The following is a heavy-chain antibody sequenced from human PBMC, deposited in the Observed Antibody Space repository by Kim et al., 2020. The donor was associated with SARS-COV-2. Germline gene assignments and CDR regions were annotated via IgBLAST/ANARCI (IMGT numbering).Heavy chain of an antibody. Sequence: ASVKVSCKASGYTFTSYGISWVRQAPGQGLEWMGWISAYNGNTNYAQKLQGRVTMTTDTSTSTAYMEMRSLRSDDTAVYYCARTRPYGGGKAWSGGAFDVWGQGTMVTVSS. CDR3: ARTRPYGGGKAWSGGAFDV. CDR1: GYTFTSYG. J-gene: IGHJ3*01. V-gene: IGHV1-18*01. CDR2: ISAYNGNT. D-gene: IGHD3-10*01.